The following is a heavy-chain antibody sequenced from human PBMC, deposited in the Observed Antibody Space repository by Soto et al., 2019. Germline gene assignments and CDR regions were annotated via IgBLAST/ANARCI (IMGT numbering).Heavy chain of an antibody. CDR2: IIPILGIA. CDR1: GGTFSSYT. J-gene: IGHJ6*02. Sequence: QVQLVQSGAEVKKPGSSVKVSCKASGGTFSSYTISWVRQAPGQGLEWMGRIIPILGIANYAQKFQGRVTITADKATSTADMELSSLRSEDTAVYYWAREDYSNYEYYYGMDVWGQGTTVTVSS. D-gene: IGHD4-4*01. V-gene: IGHV1-69*08. CDR3: AREDYSNYEYYYGMDV.